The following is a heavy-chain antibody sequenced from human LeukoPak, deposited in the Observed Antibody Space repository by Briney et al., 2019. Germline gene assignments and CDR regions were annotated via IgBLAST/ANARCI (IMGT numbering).Heavy chain of an antibody. Sequence: SETLSLTCTVSGGSISGSYWSWIRQPPGKGLEWIAYMYNSGSTNYNPSLKSRVTISVDTSKNQFSLKLSSVTAADTAVYYCARDSSSPRVKYFQHWGQGTLVTVSS. CDR3: ARDSSSPRVKYFQH. D-gene: IGHD6-6*01. V-gene: IGHV4-4*08. CDR2: MYNSGST. CDR1: GGSISGSY. J-gene: IGHJ1*01.